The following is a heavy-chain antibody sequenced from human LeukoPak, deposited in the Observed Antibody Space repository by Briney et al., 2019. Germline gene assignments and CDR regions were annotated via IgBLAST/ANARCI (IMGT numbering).Heavy chain of an antibody. CDR1: GFTFSSYS. CDR2: ISSSSSTI. J-gene: IGHJ3*02. CDR3: AKGVLVVPAAIIDTVGAFDI. D-gene: IGHD2-2*01. V-gene: IGHV3-48*04. Sequence: GGSLRLSCAASGFTFSSYSMNWVRQAPGKGLEWVSYISSSSSTIYYADSVKGRFTISRDNAKNSLYLQMNSLRAEDTAVYYCAKGVLVVPAAIIDTVGAFDIWGQGTMVTVSS.